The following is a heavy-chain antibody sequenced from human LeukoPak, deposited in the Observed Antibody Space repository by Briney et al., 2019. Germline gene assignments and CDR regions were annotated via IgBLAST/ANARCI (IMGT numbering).Heavy chain of an antibody. CDR2: IKQDGSEK. V-gene: IGHV3-7*04. Sequence: GGSLRLSCAASGFTFSSYWMSWVRQAPGKGLELVANIKQDGSEKYYVDSVKGRFTISRDNAKNSLYLQMNSLRAEETAVYYCARGTIAAAGYYYFDYWGQGTQVTVSS. D-gene: IGHD6-13*01. CDR1: GFTFSSYW. CDR3: ARGTIAAAGYYYFDY. J-gene: IGHJ4*02.